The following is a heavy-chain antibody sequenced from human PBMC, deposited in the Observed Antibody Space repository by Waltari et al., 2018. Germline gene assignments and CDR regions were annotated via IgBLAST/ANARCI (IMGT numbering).Heavy chain of an antibody. CDR2: VLSTGKT. CDR1: GDSVTSANW. J-gene: IGHJ4*02. D-gene: IGHD2-15*01. Sequence: QLQESGPGLVKPSGTLSLSCAVSGDSVTSANWWSWVRQSPQSGLEWIGQVLSTGKTNYSPSFASRVTMSLDASNNQFSLKVTSATAADTAVYYCARDRGRGLYLDVWGPGTLVTVSP. V-gene: IGHV4-4*02. CDR3: ARDRGRGLYLDV.